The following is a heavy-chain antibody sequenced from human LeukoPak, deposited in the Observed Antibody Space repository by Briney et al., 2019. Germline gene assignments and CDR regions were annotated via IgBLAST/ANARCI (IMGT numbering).Heavy chain of an antibody. J-gene: IGHJ4*02. V-gene: IGHV3-30*18. CDR1: GFTFSNYV. D-gene: IGHD6-6*01. CDR3: AKAYSSSSGPNYFDY. CDR2: ISYDGSNK. Sequence: PGGSLRLSCAASGFTFSNYVMHWVGEAPGKGLEWVAVISYDGSNKYYADSVKGRFTISRDNSKNSLYLQMNSLRAEDTALYYCAKAYSSSSGPNYFDYWGQGTLVTVSS.